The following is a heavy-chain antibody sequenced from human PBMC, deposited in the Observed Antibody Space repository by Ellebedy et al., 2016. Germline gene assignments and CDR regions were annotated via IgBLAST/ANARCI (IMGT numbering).Heavy chain of an antibody. CDR1: GGSSRSHY. V-gene: IGHV4-34*01. J-gene: IGHJ6*03. CDR3: ARAVGAFYSGSGTHYKRHYMDV. D-gene: IGHD3-10*01. CDR2: ITHDGTI. Sequence: SETLSLXXAVYGGSSRSHYFTWVPPPPGKVLEWIGEITHDGTINYSPSLKTRVTISIDTFRNQFSLRLTSVTAADTAVYYCARAVGAFYSGSGTHYKRHYMDVWGEGTTVTVSS.